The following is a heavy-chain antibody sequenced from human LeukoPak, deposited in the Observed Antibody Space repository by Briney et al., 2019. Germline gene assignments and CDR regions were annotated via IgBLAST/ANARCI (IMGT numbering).Heavy chain of an antibody. CDR2: IYYSGST. Sequence: SETLSLTCSVSGGSISGNYWSWIRQPPGKGLDWIGYIYYSGSTNYNPSLKSRVTISVDTSKNQFSLNLGSVTAADTAIYFCARRHPYYYGSGTYSREDWGQGTLVTVSS. V-gene: IGHV4-59*12. J-gene: IGHJ4*02. D-gene: IGHD3-10*01. CDR3: ARRHPYYYGSGTYSRED. CDR1: GGSISGNY.